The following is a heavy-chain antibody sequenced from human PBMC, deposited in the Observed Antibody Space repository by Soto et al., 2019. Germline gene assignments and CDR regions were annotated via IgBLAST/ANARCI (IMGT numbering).Heavy chain of an antibody. CDR2: IGGNGRST. J-gene: IGHJ5*02. Sequence: GGSLRLCCAASGFTFSSYAMSWVRQAPGKGLEWVSAIGGNGRSTYYADSVKGRFTISRDNSKNTLFLQMNSLRAEDTAVYYCAKDHQAPASWGQGTLVTVSS. CDR1: GFTFSSYA. V-gene: IGHV3-23*01. CDR3: AKDHQAPAS.